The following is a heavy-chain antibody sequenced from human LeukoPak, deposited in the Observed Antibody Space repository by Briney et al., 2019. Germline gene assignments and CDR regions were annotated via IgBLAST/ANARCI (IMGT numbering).Heavy chain of an antibody. CDR1: GGTFSSYA. CDR2: IIPIFGTA. CDR3: ARDCSSTSCYPAAFDI. D-gene: IGHD2-2*01. Sequence: ASVKVSCKASGGTFSSYAISWVRQAPGQGLEWMGGIIPIFGTANYAQKFQGRVTITADESTSTAYMELSSLRSEDTAVYYCARDCSSTSCYPAAFDIWGQGTMVTVSS. J-gene: IGHJ3*02. V-gene: IGHV1-69*13.